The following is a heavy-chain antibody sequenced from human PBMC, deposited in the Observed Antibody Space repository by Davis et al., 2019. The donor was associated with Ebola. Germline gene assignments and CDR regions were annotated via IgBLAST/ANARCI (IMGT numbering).Heavy chain of an antibody. CDR3: ARDLELLIFYGMDV. V-gene: IGHV3-30*14. J-gene: IGHJ6*02. CDR1: GFTFSSYA. CDR2: ISYDGSNK. Sequence: GESLKISCAASGFTFSSYAMHWVRQAPGKGLEWVAVISYDGSNKYYADSVKGRFTISRHNSKNTLYLQMNSLRAEDTAVYYCARDLELLIFYGMDVWGQGTTVTVSS. D-gene: IGHD1-7*01.